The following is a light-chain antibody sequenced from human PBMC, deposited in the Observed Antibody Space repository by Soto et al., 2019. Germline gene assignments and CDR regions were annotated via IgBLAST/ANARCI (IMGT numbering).Light chain of an antibody. CDR3: QSFDSGLSVVV. Sequence: QSALTQPPSVSGAPGQRITISCTGSSSNIGAGYAVHWYQHLPGTAPKLLIFDNNNRPSGVPDRFSGSKSGTSASLAITGLQAEDEADYYRQSFDSGLSVVVFGGGTKLTVL. CDR1: SSNIGAGYA. V-gene: IGLV1-40*01. J-gene: IGLJ2*01. CDR2: DNN.